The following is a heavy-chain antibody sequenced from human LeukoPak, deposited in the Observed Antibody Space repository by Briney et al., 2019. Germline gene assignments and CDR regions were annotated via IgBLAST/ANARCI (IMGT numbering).Heavy chain of an antibody. CDR2: INTNTGNP. J-gene: IGHJ4*02. V-gene: IGHV7-4-1*02. CDR1: GYTFTLYA. Sequence: GASVKVSCKASGYTFTLYAINWVRQAPGQGLEWMGWINTNTGNPTYAQGFTGRFVFSLDTSVSTTYLQISNLKAEDTAVYYCARDPPSNYDLWSGSRAWGQGTLVTVSS. CDR3: ARDPPSNYDLWSGSRA. D-gene: IGHD3-3*01.